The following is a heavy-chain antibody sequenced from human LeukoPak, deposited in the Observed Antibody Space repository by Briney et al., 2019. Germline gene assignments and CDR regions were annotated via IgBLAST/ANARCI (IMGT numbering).Heavy chain of an antibody. CDR3: AKRDTSGLYYFDC. V-gene: IGHV3-23*01. Sequence: SGGSLTLSCAASGFTSSIYGMSWVRQAPGKGLEWVSSITNGGDNTYYADFVQGRFTIYRDNSKNSLHLQMSSLRAEDTAIYFCAKRDTSGLYYFDCWGQGTLVTVSS. J-gene: IGHJ4*02. D-gene: IGHD3-10*01. CDR2: ITNGGDNT. CDR1: GFTSSIYG.